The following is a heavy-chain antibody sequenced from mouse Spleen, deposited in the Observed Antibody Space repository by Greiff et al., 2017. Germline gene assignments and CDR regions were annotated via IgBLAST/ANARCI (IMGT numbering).Heavy chain of an antibody. CDR3: ARSYYSYSSWYYFDY. CDR2: INPYNGDT. D-gene: IGHD2-12*01. Sequence: EVQRVESGPELVKPGDSVKISCKASGYSFTGYFMNWVMQSHGKSLEWIGRINPYNGDTFYNQKFKGKATLTVDKSSSTAHMELRSLTSEDSAVYYCARSYYSYSSWYYFDYWGQGTTLTVSS. CDR1: GYSFTGYF. V-gene: IGHV1-20*01. J-gene: IGHJ2*01.